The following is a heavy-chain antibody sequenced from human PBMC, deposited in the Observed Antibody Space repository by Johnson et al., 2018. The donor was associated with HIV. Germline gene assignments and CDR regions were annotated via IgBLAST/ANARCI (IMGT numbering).Heavy chain of an antibody. J-gene: IGHJ3*02. CDR2: IWYDGSNK. Sequence: QVQVVESGGGLVQPGGSLRVSCAASGFIFSSYGMHWVRQAPGKGLEWVAVIWYDGSNKYYADSVKGRFTISRDNSKNTLYLQMNSLRAEDTAVYYCANIAVVYAFDIWGQGTMVTVSS. D-gene: IGHD6-19*01. CDR3: ANIAVVYAFDI. V-gene: IGHV3-30*02. CDR1: GFIFSSYG.